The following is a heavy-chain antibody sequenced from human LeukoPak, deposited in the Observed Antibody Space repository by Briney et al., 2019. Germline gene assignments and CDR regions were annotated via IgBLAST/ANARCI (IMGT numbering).Heavy chain of an antibody. D-gene: IGHD3-16*01. Sequence: SETLSLTCTVSGYSISSGYYWGWIRQPPGKGLEWIGSIYHSGSTYYNPSLKSRVTISVDTSKNQFSLKLSSVTAADTAVYYCATDYYDYVWGSYPLFDYWGQGTLVTVSS. V-gene: IGHV4-38-2*02. J-gene: IGHJ4*02. CDR2: IYHSGST. CDR1: GYSISSGYY. CDR3: ATDYYDYVWGSYPLFDY.